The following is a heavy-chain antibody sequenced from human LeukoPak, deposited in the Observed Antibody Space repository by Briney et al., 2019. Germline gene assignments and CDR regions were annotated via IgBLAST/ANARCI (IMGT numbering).Heavy chain of an antibody. Sequence: SETLSLTCAVSGGSISSYYWSWIRQPPGKGLEWIGYIYYSGSTNYNPSLKSRVTISVDTSKNQFSLKLSRVTAADTAVYYCARGMQQLYHFDSWGRGTLVTVSS. CDR2: IYYSGST. D-gene: IGHD6-13*01. CDR1: GGSISSYY. V-gene: IGHV4-59*01. J-gene: IGHJ4*02. CDR3: ARGMQQLYHFDS.